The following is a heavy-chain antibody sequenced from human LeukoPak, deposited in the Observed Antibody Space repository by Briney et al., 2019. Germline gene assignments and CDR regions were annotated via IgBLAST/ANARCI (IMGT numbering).Heavy chain of an antibody. Sequence: GGSLRLSCAASGFTFSTHTMNWVRQAPGKGLEWVSVIYSDGNTYYADSVKGRFTISRDNSKNTLYLQMNSLRAEDTAVYYCARGRGYSGYNSYYYYSHMDVRGQGTTVTVSS. V-gene: IGHV3-53*01. J-gene: IGHJ6*02. CDR3: ARGRGYSGYNSYYYYSHMDV. D-gene: IGHD5-12*01. CDR2: IYSDGNT. CDR1: GFTFSTHT.